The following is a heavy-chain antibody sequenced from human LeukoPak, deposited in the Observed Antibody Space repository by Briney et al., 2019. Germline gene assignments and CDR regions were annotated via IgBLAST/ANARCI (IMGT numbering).Heavy chain of an antibody. CDR1: GFTFSSYS. CDR2: ISSSSSYI. V-gene: IGHV3-21*01. Sequence: GGSLRLSCAASGFTFSSYSMNWVRQAPGKGLEWVSSISSSSSYIYYADSVKGRFTFSRDNSKNMLYLQMNSLRVEDTAVYYCARLWFGEGYYYMDVWGKGTTVTVSS. D-gene: IGHD3-10*01. CDR3: ARLWFGEGYYYMDV. J-gene: IGHJ6*03.